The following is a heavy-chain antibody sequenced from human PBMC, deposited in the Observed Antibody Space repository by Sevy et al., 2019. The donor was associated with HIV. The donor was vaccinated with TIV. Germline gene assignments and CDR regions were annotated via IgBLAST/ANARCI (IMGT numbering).Heavy chain of an antibody. V-gene: IGHV5-51*01. J-gene: IGHJ4*02. Sequence: GESLKISCKGSGYSFTNYWIAWVRQMPGKGLEWMGIIYPGDSDTRYSPSFQGQVTISADKSNSTAYLQWSSLKATDTAMYYCARQETITADLDYWGQGTLVTVSS. CDR3: ARQETITADLDY. CDR2: IYPGDSDT. D-gene: IGHD3-16*01. CDR1: GYSFTNYW.